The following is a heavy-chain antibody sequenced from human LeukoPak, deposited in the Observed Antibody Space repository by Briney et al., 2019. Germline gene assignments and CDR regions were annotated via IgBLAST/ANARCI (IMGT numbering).Heavy chain of an antibody. J-gene: IGHJ4*02. CDR1: GYTFTSYD. Sequence: ASVKVSCRASGYTFTSYDINWVRQATGQGLEWMGWMNPNSGNTGYAQKFQGRVTMTRNTSISTAYMELSSLRSEDTAVYYCARGQMAGIAARRDFDYWGQGTLVTVSS. V-gene: IGHV1-8*01. CDR3: ARGQMAGIAARRDFDY. CDR2: MNPNSGNT. D-gene: IGHD6-6*01.